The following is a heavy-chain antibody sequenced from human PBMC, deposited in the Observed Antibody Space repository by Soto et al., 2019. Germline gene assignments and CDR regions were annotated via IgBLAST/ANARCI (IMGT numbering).Heavy chain of an antibody. CDR3: AREYSGSFDWFDP. Sequence: GGSLRLSCAASGFTFSSYWMSWVRQAPGKGLEWVANIKQDGSEKYYVDSVKGRFTISRDNAKNSLYLQMNSLRAEDTAVYYCAREYSGSFDWFDPWGQGTLVTVSS. V-gene: IGHV3-7*01. D-gene: IGHD6-13*01. CDR1: GFTFSSYW. CDR2: IKQDGSEK. J-gene: IGHJ5*02.